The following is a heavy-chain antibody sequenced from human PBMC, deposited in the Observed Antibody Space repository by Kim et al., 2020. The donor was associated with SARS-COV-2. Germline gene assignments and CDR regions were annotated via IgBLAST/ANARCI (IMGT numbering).Heavy chain of an antibody. CDR2: IYYSGST. Sequence: SETLSLTCTVSGGSISSSSYYWGWIRQPPGKGLEWIGSIYYSGSTYFNPSLKSRVTISVDTSKNQFSLKLSSVTAADTAVYYCARQGDILTGYWGFYGMDVWGQGTSVTVSS. D-gene: IGHD3-9*01. CDR3: ARQGDILTGYWGFYGMDV. V-gene: IGHV4-39*01. J-gene: IGHJ6*02. CDR1: GGSISSSSYY.